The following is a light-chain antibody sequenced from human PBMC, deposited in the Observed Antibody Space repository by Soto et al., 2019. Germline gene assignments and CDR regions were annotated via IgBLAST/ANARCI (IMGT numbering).Light chain of an antibody. V-gene: IGLV2-23*01. CDR1: SSDVGSYKF. Sequence: QSALTQPASVSGSPGQSITISCTGTSSDVGSYKFVSWYQQHPGKAPKLMIYEGSKRPSGVSSRFSGSKSGNTASLSISGLQAEDEGDYHCCSYAGSSTLVFGGGTKVTVL. CDR3: CSYAGSSTLV. CDR2: EGS. J-gene: IGLJ3*02.